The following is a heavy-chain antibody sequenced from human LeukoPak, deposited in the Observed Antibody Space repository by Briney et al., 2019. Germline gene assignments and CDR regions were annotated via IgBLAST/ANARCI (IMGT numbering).Heavy chain of an antibody. CDR2: ISPNSGGT. Sequence: ASVKVSCKASGYTFSNYYIHWVRQAPGQGLEWMGWISPNSGGTNYAQKFQGRVTMTRDTSISTAYMELSSLRSDDTALYYCARGGDTYDDYGYWGQGTLVTVSS. D-gene: IGHD3-16*01. J-gene: IGHJ4*02. CDR3: ARGGDTYDDYGY. V-gene: IGHV1-2*02. CDR1: GYTFSNYY.